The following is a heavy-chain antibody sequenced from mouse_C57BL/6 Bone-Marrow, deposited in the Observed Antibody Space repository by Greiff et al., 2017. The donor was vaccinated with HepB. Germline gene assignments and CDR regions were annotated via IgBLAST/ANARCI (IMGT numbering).Heavy chain of an antibody. V-gene: IGHV5-12*01. Sequence: EVKLVESGGGLVQPGGSLKLSCAASGFTFSDYYMYWVRQTPEKRLEWVAYISNGGGSTYYPDTVKGRFTISRDNAKNTLYLQMSRLKSEDTAMYYCARHDPRFAYWGQGTLVTVSA. CDR1: GFTFSDYY. CDR2: ISNGGGST. CDR3: ARHDPRFAY. J-gene: IGHJ3*01.